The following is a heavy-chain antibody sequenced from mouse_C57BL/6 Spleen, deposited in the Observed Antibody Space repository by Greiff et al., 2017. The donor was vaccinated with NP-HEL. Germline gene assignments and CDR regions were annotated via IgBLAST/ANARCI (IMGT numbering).Heavy chain of an antibody. CDR2: ISSGGSYT. CDR3: ARHERNGAAQATPFAY. V-gene: IGHV5-6*01. J-gene: IGHJ3*01. Sequence: EVQGVESGGDLVKPGGSLKLSCAASGFTFSSYGMSWVRQTPDKRLEWVATISSGGSYTYYPDSVKGRFTISRDNAKNTLYLQMSSLKSEDTAMYYCARHERNGAAQATPFAYWGQGTLVTVSA. CDR1: GFTFSSYG. D-gene: IGHD3-2*02.